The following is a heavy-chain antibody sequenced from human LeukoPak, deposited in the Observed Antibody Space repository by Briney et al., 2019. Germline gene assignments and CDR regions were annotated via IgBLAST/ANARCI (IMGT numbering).Heavy chain of an antibody. CDR2: VYSGGSR. CDR1: GFTVSSNY. J-gene: IGHJ4*02. V-gene: IGHV3-53*01. D-gene: IGHD3-16*01. Sequence: GGSLRLSCAASGFTVSSNYMSWVRQAPGKGLERVSVVYSGGSRYYADSVKGRFSLSRDNSRNALYLQMNSLRADDTAVYYCARSAPLGTHQYYFDYWGQGTLVTVSS. CDR3: ARSAPLGTHQYYFDY.